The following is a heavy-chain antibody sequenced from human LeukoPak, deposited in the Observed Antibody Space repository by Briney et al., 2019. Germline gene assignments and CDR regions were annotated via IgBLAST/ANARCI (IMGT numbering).Heavy chain of an antibody. J-gene: IGHJ4*02. V-gene: IGHV3-23*01. D-gene: IGHD4-17*01. CDR1: GFTFSSYA. CDR2: ISGSGGST. Sequence: GGALRLSCAASGFTFSSYAMSWVRRAPGPGLEWVSAISGSGGSTYYADSVKGRFTISRDNSKTTLYLQMNSLRAEDTAVYYCAKARGVLATVTTLGGQGTLVTVSS. CDR3: AKARGVLATVTTL.